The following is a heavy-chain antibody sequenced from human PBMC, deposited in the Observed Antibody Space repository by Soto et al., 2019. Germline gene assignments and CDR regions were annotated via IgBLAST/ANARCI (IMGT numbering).Heavy chain of an antibody. J-gene: IGHJ4*02. CDR1: GFTFSSYD. V-gene: IGHV3-30-3*01. CDR2: ISYDGSNK. D-gene: IGHD2-21*02. Sequence: GGSLRLSCAASGFTFSSYDMHWVRQAPGKGLEWVAVISYDGSNKYYADSVKGRFTISRDNSKNTLYLQMNSLRAEDTAVYYCARDPLSYCGGDCYQIDYWGQGT. CDR3: ARDPLSYCGGDCYQIDY.